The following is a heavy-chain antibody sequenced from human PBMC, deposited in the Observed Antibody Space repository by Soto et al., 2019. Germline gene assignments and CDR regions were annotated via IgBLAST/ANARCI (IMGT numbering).Heavy chain of an antibody. V-gene: IGHV4-39*01. D-gene: IGHD7-27*01. CDR2: IYYSGST. Sequence: SETLSLTCTVSGGSISSSSYYWGWIRQPPGKGLEWIGSIYYSGSTYYNPSLKSRVTISVDTSKNQFSLKLSSVTAADTAVYYCARQTKGELGIPDWYFDLWGRGTLVTVSS. CDR1: GGSISSSSYY. CDR3: ARQTKGELGIPDWYFDL. J-gene: IGHJ2*01.